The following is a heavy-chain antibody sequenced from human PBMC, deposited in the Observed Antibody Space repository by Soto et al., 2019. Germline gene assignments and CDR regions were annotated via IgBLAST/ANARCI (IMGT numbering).Heavy chain of an antibody. J-gene: IGHJ6*02. CDR2: IIPVFGAT. CDR3: AREESTLGRGVAYYYGLDV. V-gene: IGHV1-69*13. CDR1: GGAFSIFA. Sequence: SVKVSCKASGGAFSIFAISCVLQTPLQGLDWLGLIIPVFGATNYAQKFQGRVTITADESTSTGYMELTSLRSEDTAVYYCAREESTLGRGVAYYYGLDVWGQGTTVTVSS. D-gene: IGHD3-10*01.